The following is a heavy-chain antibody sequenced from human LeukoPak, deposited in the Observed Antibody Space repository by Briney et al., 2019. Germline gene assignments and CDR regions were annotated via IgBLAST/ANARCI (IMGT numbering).Heavy chain of an antibody. J-gene: IGHJ4*02. CDR3: AKVSCSSPRCFVPFDY. D-gene: IGHD2-2*01. V-gene: IGHV3-23*01. Sequence: GGSLRLSCAASGFTFSNFAMGWVRQAPGKGLVWLSTISPRGDRTYDADSVRGRFIISRDNSKNTFYLQLNSLRAEDTAVYYCAKVSCSSPRCFVPFDYWGQGTLVSVSS. CDR2: ISPRGDRT. CDR1: GFTFSNFA.